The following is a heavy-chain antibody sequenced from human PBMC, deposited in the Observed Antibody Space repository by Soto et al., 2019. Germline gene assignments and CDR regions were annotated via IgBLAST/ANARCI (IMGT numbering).Heavy chain of an antibody. V-gene: IGHV2-5*02. D-gene: IGHD3-9*01. J-gene: IGHJ4*02. CDR3: AHKGPEDWPLDY. CDR2: IYWADSK. Sequence: QITLKESGPTLVRPTQTLTLTCAFSGFSLSTSGVGVGWIRQPPGKALEWLAVIYWADSKHYSPSLRSRLTITKDTSKNQVVLTMTNMDPMDTGTYCCAHKGPEDWPLDYWGQGTLVTVSS. CDR1: GFSLSTSGVG.